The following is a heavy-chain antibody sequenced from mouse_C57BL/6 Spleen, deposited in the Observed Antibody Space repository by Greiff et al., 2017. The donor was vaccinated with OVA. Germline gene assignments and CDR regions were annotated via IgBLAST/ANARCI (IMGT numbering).Heavy chain of an antibody. CDR2: FYPGSGSI. Sequence: VQLQQSGAELVKPGASVKLSCKASGYNFTEYTIHWVKQRSGQGLEWIGWFYPGSGSIKYNEKFKDKATLTADKSSSTVYMELSRFTSEDSAVYFCARHEDRTYYDYEAWFAYWGQVTLVTVSA. D-gene: IGHD2-4*01. J-gene: IGHJ3*01. V-gene: IGHV1-62-2*01. CDR3: ARHEDRTYYDYEAWFAY. CDR1: GYNFTEYT.